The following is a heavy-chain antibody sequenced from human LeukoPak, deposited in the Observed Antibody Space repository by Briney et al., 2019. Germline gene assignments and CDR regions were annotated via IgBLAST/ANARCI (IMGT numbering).Heavy chain of an antibody. CDR3: ARQESENYDFWSGYPESNYYMDV. Sequence: GESLKISCKGSGYSFTSYWIGWVRQMPGKGLEWMGIIYPGDSDTRYSPSFQSQVTISADKSISTAYLQWSSLKASDTAMYYCARQESENYDFWSGYPESNYYMDVWGKGTTVTVSS. J-gene: IGHJ6*03. V-gene: IGHV5-51*01. D-gene: IGHD3-3*01. CDR1: GYSFTSYW. CDR2: IYPGDSDT.